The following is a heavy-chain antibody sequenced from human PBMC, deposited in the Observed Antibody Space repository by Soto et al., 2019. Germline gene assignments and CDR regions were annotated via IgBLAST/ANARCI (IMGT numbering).Heavy chain of an antibody. CDR3: AKGNSWSPALVLDI. V-gene: IGHV3-48*01. CDR2: ITSRSTTI. Sequence: GGSLRLSCAASGFTFSSYSMNWVRQAPGKGLEWISYITSRSTTISYADSVKGRFTISRDNAKNSLYLQMNSLRAEDTAVYYCAKGNSWSPALVLDIWGQGTMVTVSS. J-gene: IGHJ3*02. D-gene: IGHD1-7*01. CDR1: GFTFSSYS.